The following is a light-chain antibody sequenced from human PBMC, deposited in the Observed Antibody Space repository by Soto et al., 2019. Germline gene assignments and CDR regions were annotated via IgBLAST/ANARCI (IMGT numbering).Light chain of an antibody. CDR1: QSVGRDY. V-gene: IGKV3-20*01. CDR2: DAS. CDR3: QQYAYSPIT. J-gene: IGKJ5*01. Sequence: EIVLTQSPGTLSLSPGEGATLSCRASQSVGRDYLAWFQQKPGQAPRLLIEDASSRATGIPDRFTGSGSGTDFTLTISRLEPEDFAVYYCQQYAYSPITFGQGTRLEIK.